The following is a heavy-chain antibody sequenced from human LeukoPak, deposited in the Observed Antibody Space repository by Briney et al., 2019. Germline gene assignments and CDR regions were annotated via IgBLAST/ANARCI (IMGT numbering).Heavy chain of an antibody. V-gene: IGHV3-7*01. CDR1: GFTFDKYW. CDR2: IKGDGSKI. Sequence: GGSLRLSCATSGFTFDKYWMSWVRQAPGKGPEWVADIKGDGSKIYNMESVKGRFTISRDNAKNSLYLEMNSLRAEDTAVYYCARARYDSSGSQHWGQGTLVTVSS. J-gene: IGHJ1*01. CDR3: ARARYDSSGSQH. D-gene: IGHD3-22*01.